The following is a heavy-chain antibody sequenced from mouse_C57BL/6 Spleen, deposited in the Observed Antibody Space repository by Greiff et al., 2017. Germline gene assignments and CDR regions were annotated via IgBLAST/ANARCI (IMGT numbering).Heavy chain of an antibody. J-gene: IGHJ2*01. CDR1: GFTFSDYG. Sequence: EVKVEESGGGLVKPGGSLKLSCAASGFTFSDYGMHWVRQAPEKGLEWVAYISSGSSTIYYADTVKGRFTISRDNAKNTLFLQMTSLRSEDTAMYYCARDWDDYFDYWGQGTTLTVSS. CDR3: ARDWDDYFDY. V-gene: IGHV5-17*01. CDR2: ISSGSSTI. D-gene: IGHD4-1*01.